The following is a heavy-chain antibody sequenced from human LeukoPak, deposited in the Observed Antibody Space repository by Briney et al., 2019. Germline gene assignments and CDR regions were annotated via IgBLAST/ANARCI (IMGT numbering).Heavy chain of an antibody. CDR3: AKVSGVAPI. D-gene: IGHD5-12*01. J-gene: IGHJ3*02. CDR2: ISASGGST. V-gene: IGHV3-23*01. Sequence: GGSLRLACAASGFTFSSYSMNWVRQAPGKGLEWVSTISASGGSTYFADSVKGRFTISRDNSKNTLYLQMNSLRVEDTAVYYCAKVSGVAPIWGQGTMVTVSS. CDR1: GFTFSSYS.